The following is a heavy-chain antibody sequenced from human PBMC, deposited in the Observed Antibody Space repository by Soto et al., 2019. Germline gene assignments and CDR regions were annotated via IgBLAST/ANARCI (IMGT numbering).Heavy chain of an antibody. Sequence: QVQLQESGPGLVKPSQTLSLTCTVSGGSISSGDYYWSWIRQPPGKGLEWIGYIYYSGSTYYNPSLMSRVTISVDTSKNQSSLKMSSVTAADTSVYYCARESTLEPTPLDPWGQGTLVTVSS. CDR1: GGSISSGDYY. CDR2: IYYSGST. D-gene: IGHD1-1*01. CDR3: ARESTLEPTPLDP. J-gene: IGHJ5*02. V-gene: IGHV4-30-4*01.